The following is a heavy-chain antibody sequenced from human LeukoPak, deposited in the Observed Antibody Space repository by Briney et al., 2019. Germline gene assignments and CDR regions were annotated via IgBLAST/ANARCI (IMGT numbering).Heavy chain of an antibody. CDR1: GGPISSYY. V-gene: IGHV4-4*09. CDR2: IYISENT. D-gene: IGHD2-21*01. Sequence: PSETLSLTCTVSGGPISSYYWSWIRQPPGKGLEWIGYIYISENTNYNPSLKSRVTISEDTSKNQLSLKLSSVTAADTAVYYCARLGGLRFDYWGQGPLVTVSS. J-gene: IGHJ4*02. CDR3: ARLGGLRFDY.